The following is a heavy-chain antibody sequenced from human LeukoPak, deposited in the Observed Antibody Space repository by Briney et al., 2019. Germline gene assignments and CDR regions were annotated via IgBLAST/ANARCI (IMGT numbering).Heavy chain of an antibody. CDR2: ISGSGGST. CDR3: AKDLEWFPILPNWFDP. V-gene: IGHV3-23*01. D-gene: IGHD3-3*01. J-gene: IGHJ5*02. CDR1: GFTFNTYA. Sequence: PGGSLRLSCAASGFTFNTYAMSWVRQAPGKGLEWVSAISGSGGSTYYADSVKGRSTISRDNSKNTLYLQMNSLRAEDTAVYYCAKDLEWFPILPNWFDPWGQGTLVTVSS.